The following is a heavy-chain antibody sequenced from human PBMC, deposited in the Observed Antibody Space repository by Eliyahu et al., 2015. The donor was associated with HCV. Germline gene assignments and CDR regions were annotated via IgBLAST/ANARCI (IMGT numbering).Heavy chain of an antibody. D-gene: IGHD3-16*02. CDR1: GGSFDNYY. V-gene: IGHV4-34*02. CDR2: INHSGLA. CDR3: ARDDYLWGSDRYGFDH. J-gene: IGHJ4*02. Sequence: QVQLQQWGAGLVKPAETLSVNCTISGGSFDNYYWSWIRQSPGKGLEWIGEINHSGLANYNPSLKSRATISVDTSKNQFSLRLTSMTAADTATYYCARDDYLWGSDRYGFDHWGQGILVTVSS.